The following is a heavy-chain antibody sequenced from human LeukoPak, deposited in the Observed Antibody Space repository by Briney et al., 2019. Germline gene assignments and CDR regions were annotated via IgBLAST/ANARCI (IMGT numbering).Heavy chain of an antibody. CDR3: ARDISVAGSFLLFDY. V-gene: IGHV4-4*07. CDR2: IYTSGSS. CDR1: GGSISSYY. J-gene: IGHJ4*02. D-gene: IGHD6-19*01. Sequence: PSETLSLTCTVSGGSISSYYWSWIRQPAGKGLEWIGRIYTSGSSHSNPSLKSRVTMSADTSKNQFSLKLSSVTAADTAVYYCARDISVAGSFLLFDYWGQGTLVTVSS.